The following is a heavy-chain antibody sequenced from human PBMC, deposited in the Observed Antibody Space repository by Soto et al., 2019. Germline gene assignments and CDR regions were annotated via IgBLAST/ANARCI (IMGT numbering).Heavy chain of an antibody. J-gene: IGHJ4*02. D-gene: IGHD2-8*01. CDR1: GGSITPSY. Sequence: QVQLQESGTGLVKPSETLSLTCTVSGGSITPSYWSWIRQPPGQGLEWIGYIYHTGIVNYIPSLRGRVTSSVDTSKNQFSLKLSSVTAADTAVYYCGRFDGVKSREIVDYWGQGTLVTVSS. V-gene: IGHV4-59*01. CDR3: GRFDGVKSREIVDY. CDR2: IYHTGIV.